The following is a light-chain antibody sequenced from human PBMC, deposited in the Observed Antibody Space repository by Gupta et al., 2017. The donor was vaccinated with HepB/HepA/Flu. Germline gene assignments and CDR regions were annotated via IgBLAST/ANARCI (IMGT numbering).Light chain of an antibody. CDR1: QSISNY. J-gene: IGKJ1*01. CDR3: QQSFSTPR. Sequence: DIHMTQSPSFLSASVGDRVTITCRASQSISNYLHWYQQKPGKAPKLLIYAASSLQSGVPSRFSGSGSETDFTLTSSTLQPEDFANYYWQQSFSTPRFGQGTKVEIK. V-gene: IGKV1-39*01. CDR2: AAS.